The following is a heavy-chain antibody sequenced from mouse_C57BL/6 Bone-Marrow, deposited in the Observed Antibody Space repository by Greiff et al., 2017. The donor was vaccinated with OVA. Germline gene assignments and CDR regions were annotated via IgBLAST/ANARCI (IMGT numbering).Heavy chain of an antibody. CDR1: GYTFTSYW. CDR2: INPSSGYT. J-gene: IGHJ4*01. D-gene: IGHD2-4*01. CDR3: ARGVYEYEDAMDY. V-gene: IGHV1-7*01. Sequence: QVQLQQSGAELAKPGASVKLSCKASGYTFTSYWMHWVKQRPGQGLEWIGYINPSSGYTKYNQKFKDKATLTADKSSSTAYMQLSSLTYEDSAVYDGARGVYEYEDAMDYWGQGTSVTVSS.